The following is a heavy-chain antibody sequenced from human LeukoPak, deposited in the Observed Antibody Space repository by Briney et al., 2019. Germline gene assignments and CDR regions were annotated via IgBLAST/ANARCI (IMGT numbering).Heavy chain of an antibody. CDR3: ARAKSNRLAARRLSYFDY. CDR2: FNHSGST. D-gene: IGHD6-6*01. J-gene: IGHJ4*02. Sequence: AETLSLTCAVYGGSFSGYYWSWIRQPPGKGLEWIGEFNHSGSTNYNPSLKSRVTISVDTSKNQFSLKLSSVTAADTAVYYCARAKSNRLAARRLSYFDYWGQGTLVTVSS. V-gene: IGHV4-34*01. CDR1: GGSFSGYY.